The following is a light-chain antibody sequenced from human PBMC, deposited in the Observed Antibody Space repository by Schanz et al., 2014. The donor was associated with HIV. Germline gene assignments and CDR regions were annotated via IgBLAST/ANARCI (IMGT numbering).Light chain of an antibody. CDR3: AAWDDSLNGSVV. V-gene: IGLV1-44*01. Sequence: QSVLTQPPSASGTPGQRVTISCSGSSSNIGRYTVNWYQQLPGTAPKLLIYSNNQRPSGVPDRFSGPKSGTSASLAISGLQSEDEADYYCAAWDDSLNGSVVFGGGTKLPVL. CDR2: SNN. J-gene: IGLJ2*01. CDR1: SSNIGRYT.